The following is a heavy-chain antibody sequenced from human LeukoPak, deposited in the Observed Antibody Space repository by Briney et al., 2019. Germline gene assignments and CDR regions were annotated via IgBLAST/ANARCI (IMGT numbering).Heavy chain of an antibody. V-gene: IGHV3-74*01. CDR1: GFGFSGYW. CDR3: VADSENRSGGDF. J-gene: IGHJ4*02. D-gene: IGHD3-10*01. CDR2: IDSAGARI. Sequence: GGSLGLSCAGSGFGFSGYWIRWVRQVPGKGLAWVSRIDSAGARIQYAGSVKGRFTISRDNAKNTVYLQMNSLRPEDTAVYYCVADSENRSGGDFWGQGTLVTVSS.